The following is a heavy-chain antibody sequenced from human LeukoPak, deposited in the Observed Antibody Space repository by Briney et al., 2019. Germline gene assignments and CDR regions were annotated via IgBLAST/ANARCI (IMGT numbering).Heavy chain of an antibody. D-gene: IGHD3-10*01. CDR2: ISGSGGST. Sequence: TGGSLRLSCAASGFTFSSYAMSWVRQAPGKGLEWVSAISGSGGSTYYADSVKGRFTISRDNSKNTLYLQMNSLRTEDTAVYYCARTIAMVRGVITVYYYYMDVWGKGTTVTVSS. V-gene: IGHV3-23*01. J-gene: IGHJ6*03. CDR1: GFTFSSYA. CDR3: ARTIAMVRGVITVYYYYMDV.